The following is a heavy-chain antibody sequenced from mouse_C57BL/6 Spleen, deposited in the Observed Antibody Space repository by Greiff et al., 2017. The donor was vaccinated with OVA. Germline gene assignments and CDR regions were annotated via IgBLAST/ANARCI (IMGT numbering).Heavy chain of an antibody. D-gene: IGHD3-2*02. V-gene: IGHV5-6*01. CDR3: ARQDSSGPAWFAY. J-gene: IGHJ3*01. CDR1: GFTFSSYG. CDR2: ISSGGSYT. Sequence: EVQLVESGGDLVKPGGSLKLSCAASGFTFSSYGMSWVRQTPDKRLEWVATISSGGSYTYYPDSVKGRFTISRDNAKNTLYLQMSSLKSEDTAMYYCARQDSSGPAWFAYWGQGTLVTVSA.